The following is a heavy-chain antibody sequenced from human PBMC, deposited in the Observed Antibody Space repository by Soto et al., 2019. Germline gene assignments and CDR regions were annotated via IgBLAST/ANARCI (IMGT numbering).Heavy chain of an antibody. CDR3: AKAFSPPRWLQFEYYFDY. J-gene: IGHJ4*02. D-gene: IGHD5-12*01. CDR1: GFTFSSYA. Sequence: GGSLRLSCAASGFTFSSYAMSWVRQAPGKGLEWVSAISGSGGSTYYADSVKGRFTISRDNSKNTLYLQMNSLRAEDTAVYYCAKAFSPPRWLQFEYYFDYWGQGTLVTVSS. CDR2: ISGSGGST. V-gene: IGHV3-23*01.